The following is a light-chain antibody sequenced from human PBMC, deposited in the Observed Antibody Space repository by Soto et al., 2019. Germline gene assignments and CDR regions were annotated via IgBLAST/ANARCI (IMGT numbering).Light chain of an antibody. CDR1: QTVNSN. CDR3: QQYGSSQT. V-gene: IGKV3D-15*01. Sequence: EIVMTQSPATLSVSPGERATLSCRASQTVNSNLAWYQKKPGQAPRLLIYGASTRAPGIPARFSGSGSGTDFTLTISRLEPEDFAVYYCQQYGSSQTFGQGTKVDIK. J-gene: IGKJ1*01. CDR2: GAS.